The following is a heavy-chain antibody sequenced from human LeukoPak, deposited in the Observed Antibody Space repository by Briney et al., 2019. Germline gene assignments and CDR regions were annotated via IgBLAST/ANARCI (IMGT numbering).Heavy chain of an antibody. J-gene: IGHJ4*02. CDR2: IYNSGST. D-gene: IGHD6-13*01. V-gene: IGHV4-4*07. Sequence: SETLSLTCTVSGGSISSYYWSWIRQPAGKGLEWIGRIYNSGSTDYNPSLKSRVTMSVDTSKNQFSLKLSSVPAAATAVYYCARVAIAAAARYDYWGQGTLVTVSS. CDR3: ARVAIAAAARYDY. CDR1: GGSISSYY.